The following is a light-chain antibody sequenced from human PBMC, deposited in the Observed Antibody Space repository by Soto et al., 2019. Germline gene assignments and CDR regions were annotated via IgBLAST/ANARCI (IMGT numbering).Light chain of an antibody. CDR3: SSYTSSSPYV. CDR1: SSDVGGYNY. V-gene: IGLV2-14*01. J-gene: IGLJ1*01. Sequence: QCALTQPASVCGSPGQSITISCTRTSSDVGGYNYVSWYQQHPGKAPKLMIYEVSNRPSGVSNRFSGSKSGNTASLTISGLQAEDEADYYCSSYTSSSPYVFGTGTKLTV. CDR2: EVS.